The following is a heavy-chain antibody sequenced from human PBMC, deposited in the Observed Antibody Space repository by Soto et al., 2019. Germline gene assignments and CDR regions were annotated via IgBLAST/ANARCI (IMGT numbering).Heavy chain of an antibody. J-gene: IGHJ6*02. Sequence: EVQLVESGGGLVQPGGSLKLSCAASGLAFGNYWMNWVRQGPGKGLEWVANINQGGSDNYYTDSVKGRFTISRDNAKHAPFLQMNSLRAEDPGIYYCARGLGTQDNGLDVWGQGTTVTVSS. CDR1: GLAFGNYW. V-gene: IGHV3-7*05. CDR3: ARGLGTQDNGLDV. CDR2: INQGGSDN.